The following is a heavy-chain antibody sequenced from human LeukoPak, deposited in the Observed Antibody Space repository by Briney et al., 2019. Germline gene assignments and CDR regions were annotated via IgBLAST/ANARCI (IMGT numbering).Heavy chain of an antibody. CDR1: GFSFSNYG. J-gene: IGHJ6*03. CDR2: ISGSGGST. V-gene: IGHV3-23*01. Sequence: GGSLRLSCAASGFSFSNYGMNWVRQAPGKGLEWVSAISGSGGSTYYADSVKGRFTISRDNSKNTLYLQMNSLRAEDTAVYYCAKSSGWRYYYYYYMGVWGKGTTVTVSS. CDR3: AKSSGWRYYYYYYMGV. D-gene: IGHD6-19*01.